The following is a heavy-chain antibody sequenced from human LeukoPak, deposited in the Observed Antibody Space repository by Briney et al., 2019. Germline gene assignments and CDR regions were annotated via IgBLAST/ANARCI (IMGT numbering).Heavy chain of an antibody. CDR1: GFTFGSYA. J-gene: IGHJ4*02. V-gene: IGHV3-23*01. CDR3: AKDIVGATDFFDY. Sequence: GGSLRLSCAASGFTFGSYAMSWVRQAPGKGLEWVSAISGSGGSTYYADSVKGRFTISRDNSKNTLYLQMNSLRAEDTAVYYCAKDIVGATDFFDYWGQGTLVTVSS. D-gene: IGHD1-26*01. CDR2: ISGSGGST.